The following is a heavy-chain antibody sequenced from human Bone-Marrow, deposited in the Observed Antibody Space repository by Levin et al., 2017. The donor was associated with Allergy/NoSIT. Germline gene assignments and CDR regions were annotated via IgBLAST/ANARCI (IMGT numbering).Heavy chain of an antibody. CDR1: GGSISSGGYY. V-gene: IGHV4-31*03. CDR2: IYYSGST. Sequence: LRLSCTVSGGSISSGGYYWSWIRQHPGKGLEWIGYIYYSGSTYYNPSLKSRVTISVDTSKNQFSLKLSSVTAADTAVYYCARYRGGFLEWLAPNWFDPWGQGTLVTVSS. D-gene: IGHD3-3*01. J-gene: IGHJ5*02. CDR3: ARYRGGFLEWLAPNWFDP.